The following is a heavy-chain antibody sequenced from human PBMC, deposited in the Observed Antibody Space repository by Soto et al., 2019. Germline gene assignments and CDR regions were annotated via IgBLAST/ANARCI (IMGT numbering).Heavy chain of an antibody. Sequence: QVQLQESGPGLVKPSQTLSLTCTVSGGSISSGGYYWSWIRQHPGKGLEWIGYIYYSGSTYYNPSLKRRVTTAVDTSKNQFSLKLSSVTAADTAVYYCARGGYCSGGSCYRDAFDIWGQGTMVTVSS. D-gene: IGHD2-15*01. J-gene: IGHJ3*02. CDR3: ARGGYCSGGSCYRDAFDI. CDR1: GGSISSGGYY. CDR2: IYYSGST. V-gene: IGHV4-31*03.